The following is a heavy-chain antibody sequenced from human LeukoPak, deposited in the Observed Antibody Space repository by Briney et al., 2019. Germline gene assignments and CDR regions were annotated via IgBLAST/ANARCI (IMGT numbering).Heavy chain of an antibody. D-gene: IGHD3/OR15-3a*01. CDR1: GFSFGNYA. Sequence: GGSLRLSCAASGFSFGNYAMSWVRQAPGKGLEWVSAISGSGGSTYYADSVKGRFTISRDNSKNTLYLQMNSLRAEDTAVYYCAKGGLNGNWFDPWGQGTLVTASS. V-gene: IGHV3-23*01. CDR3: AKGGLNGNWFDP. J-gene: IGHJ5*02. CDR2: ISGSGGST.